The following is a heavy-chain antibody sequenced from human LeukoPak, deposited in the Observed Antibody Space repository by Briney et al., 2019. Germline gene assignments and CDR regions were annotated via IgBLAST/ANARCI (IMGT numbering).Heavy chain of an antibody. CDR2: IYYSGST. V-gene: IGHV4-59*08. CDR3: ATTNNDSSGYYFDY. Sequence: SETLSLTCTVSGGSISSYYWSWIRQPPGKGLEWIGYIYYSGSTNYNPSLKSRVTISVDTSKNQLSLKLSSVTAADTAVYYCATTNNDSSGYYFDYWGQGTLVTVSS. CDR1: GGSISSYY. D-gene: IGHD3-22*01. J-gene: IGHJ4*02.